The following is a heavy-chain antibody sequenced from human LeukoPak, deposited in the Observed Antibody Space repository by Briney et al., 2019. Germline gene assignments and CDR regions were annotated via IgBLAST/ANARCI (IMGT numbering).Heavy chain of an antibody. CDR2: IYVHATGST. CDR3: ARARVAVVVAATTRWFDP. CDR1: GASISSNY. Sequence: PSETLSLTCTVSGASISSNYWSWIRQPAGKGLEWIGRIYVHATGSTNYNPSLKSRVTVSVDTSKNQLSLKLNSVTAADTAVYYCARARVAVVVAATTRWFDPWGQGTLVTVSS. D-gene: IGHD2-15*01. V-gene: IGHV4-4*07. J-gene: IGHJ5*02.